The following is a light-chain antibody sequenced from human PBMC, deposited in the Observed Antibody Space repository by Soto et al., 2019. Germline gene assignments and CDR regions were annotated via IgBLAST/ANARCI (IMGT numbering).Light chain of an antibody. CDR1: SSNIGSNA. Sequence: SVVSQPPTECGTRGPPVTNSCSGSSSNIGSNAVNWYQQLPGTAPKLLIYSNNQRPSGVPDRFSGSKSGTSASLAISGLQSEDEADYYCAAWDDSLNGYVFGTGAKVTV. CDR3: AAWDDSLNGYV. V-gene: IGLV1-44*01. J-gene: IGLJ1*01. CDR2: SNN.